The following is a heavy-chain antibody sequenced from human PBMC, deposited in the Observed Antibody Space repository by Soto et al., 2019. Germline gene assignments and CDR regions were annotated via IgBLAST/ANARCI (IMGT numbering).Heavy chain of an antibody. Sequence: QVQLVESGGGVVQPGRSLRLSCAASGFTFSSYAMHWVRQAPGKGLEWVAVISYDGSNKYYADSVKGRFTISRDNSKNTLYLQMNSLRAEDTAVYYCARDAMGFGDWSTFDYWGQGTLVTVSS. CDR3: ARDAMGFGDWSTFDY. CDR1: GFTFSSYA. D-gene: IGHD3-10*01. V-gene: IGHV3-30-3*01. CDR2: ISYDGSNK. J-gene: IGHJ4*02.